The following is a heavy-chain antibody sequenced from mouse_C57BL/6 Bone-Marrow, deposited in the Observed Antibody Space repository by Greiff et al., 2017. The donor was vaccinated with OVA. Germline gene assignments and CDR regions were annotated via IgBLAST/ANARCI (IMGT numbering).Heavy chain of an antibody. J-gene: IGHJ4*01. V-gene: IGHV1-64*01. Sequence: QVQLKQSGAELVKPGASVKLSCKASGYTFTSYWMHWVKQRPGQGLEWIGMIHPNSGSTNYNEKFKSKATLTVDKSSSTAYMQLSSLTSEDSAVYYCARFGNYAMDYWGQGTSVTVSS. D-gene: IGHD1-1*02. CDR1: GYTFTSYW. CDR3: ARFGNYAMDY. CDR2: IHPNSGST.